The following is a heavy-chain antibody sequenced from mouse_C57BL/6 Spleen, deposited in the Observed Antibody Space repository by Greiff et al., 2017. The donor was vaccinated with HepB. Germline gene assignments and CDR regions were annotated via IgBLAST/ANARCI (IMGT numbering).Heavy chain of an antibody. D-gene: IGHD3-2*02. J-gene: IGHJ4*01. Sequence: VQLQQSGAELVRPGTSVKVSCKASGYAFTNYLIEWVKQRPGQGLEWIGVINPGSGGTNYNEKFKGKATLTADKSSSTAYMQLSSLTSEDSAVYFCARDSSGPSYAMDYWGQGTSVTVSS. V-gene: IGHV1-54*01. CDR3: ARDSSGPSYAMDY. CDR2: INPGSGGT. CDR1: GYAFTNYL.